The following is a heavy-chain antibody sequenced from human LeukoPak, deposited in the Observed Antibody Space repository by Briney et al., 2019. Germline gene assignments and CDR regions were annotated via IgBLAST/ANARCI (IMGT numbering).Heavy chain of an antibody. J-gene: IGHJ4*02. CDR1: GYTVTSYY. V-gene: IGHV1-46*01. CDR3: ARVPHPGYSYGEFDY. CDR2: INPSGGST. D-gene: IGHD5-18*01. Sequence: ASVKVSCKASGYTVTSYYMHWVRQAPGQGLELMGIINPSGGSTSYAQKFQGRVTMTRDTSTSTVYMELSSLRSEDTAVYYCARVPHPGYSYGEFDYWGQGTLVTVSS.